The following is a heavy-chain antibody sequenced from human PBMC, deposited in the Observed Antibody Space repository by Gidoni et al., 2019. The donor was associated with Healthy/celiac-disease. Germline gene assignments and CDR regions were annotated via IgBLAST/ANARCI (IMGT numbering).Heavy chain of an antibody. Sequence: SSVQVSFTASGCTFSSYAISWVRPAPGQGLEWMEGIIPIFGTANYAQKFQGRVTITADESTRTAYMELSSLRSEDTAVYYCARARPLIRLGELALYPYYFDYWGQGILVTVSS. D-gene: IGHD3-16*02. V-gene: IGHV1-69*01. CDR2: IIPIFGTA. CDR3: ARARPLIRLGELALYPYYFDY. CDR1: GCTFSSYA. J-gene: IGHJ4*02.